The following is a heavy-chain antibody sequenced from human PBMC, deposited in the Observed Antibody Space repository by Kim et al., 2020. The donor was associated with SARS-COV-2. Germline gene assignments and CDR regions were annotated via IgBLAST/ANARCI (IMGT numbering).Heavy chain of an antibody. Sequence: GGSLRLSCAASGFPFNIFAMHWVRQAPGKGLEWVSFISRDTIATYYADSVKGRFIVSRDDSTNMLYLQLNNLRAEASAVYYCARDSYRYDAWGRGTLVTVSS. CDR1: GFPFNIFA. CDR2: ISRDTIAT. V-gene: IGHV3-30*03. J-gene: IGHJ5*02. CDR3: ARDSYRYDA. D-gene: IGHD5-18*01.